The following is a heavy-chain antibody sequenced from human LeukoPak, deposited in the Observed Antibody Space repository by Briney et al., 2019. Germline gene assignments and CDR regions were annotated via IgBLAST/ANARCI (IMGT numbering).Heavy chain of an antibody. CDR2: ISSRRSHI. Sequence: GGSLRLSCEASGFAFNSYTITWVRQAPGKGLEAVSSISSRRSHIYIADSVKGRFTISRDNAKNSLFLQMSSLIGQDTAVYYCATVAQGANTENYFYDYMDVWGKGTTVTVSS. CDR1: GFAFNSYT. V-gene: IGHV3-21*01. CDR3: ATVAQGANTENYFYDYMDV. D-gene: IGHD5-18*01. J-gene: IGHJ6*03.